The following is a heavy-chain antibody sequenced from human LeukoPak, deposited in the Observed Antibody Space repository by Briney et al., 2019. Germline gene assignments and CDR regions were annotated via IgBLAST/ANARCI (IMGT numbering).Heavy chain of an antibody. V-gene: IGHV3-23*01. J-gene: IGHJ4*02. CDR1: GFSFSSYA. Sequence: GGSLRLSCAASGFSFSSYAMSWVRQAPGKGLEWVSLISGSGGSTYYADSVKGRFTISRDNSKNTLYLQMNSLRAEDTAVYYCAKEGSRLVGALVVRYWGQGTLVTVSS. D-gene: IGHD1-26*01. CDR2: ISGSGGST. CDR3: AKEGSRLVGALVVRY.